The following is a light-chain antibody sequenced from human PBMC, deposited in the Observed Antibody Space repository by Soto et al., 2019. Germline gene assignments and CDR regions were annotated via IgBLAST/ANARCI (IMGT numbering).Light chain of an antibody. CDR2: AAS. V-gene: IGKV1-9*01. CDR3: HQLKSYPLT. Sequence: IQLTQSPSFLSASVGDRVTITCRASQGISSYLAWYQQKPGKAPKVLIYAASILQSGVPSRFSGSRSGTEFTLTISSLQPKDFATYYCHQLKSYPLTFGGGTKVEIK. J-gene: IGKJ4*01. CDR1: QGISSY.